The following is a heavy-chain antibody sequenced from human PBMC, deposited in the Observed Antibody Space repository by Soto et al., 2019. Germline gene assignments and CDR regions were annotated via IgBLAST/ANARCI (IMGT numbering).Heavy chain of an antibody. D-gene: IGHD5-18*01. J-gene: IGHJ6*02. Sequence: GASVKVSCKASGYTFTSYGISWVRQAPGQGLEWMGWISAYNGNTNYAQKLQGRVTMTTDTSTSTAYMELRSLRSDDTAVHYCARDILRLYSYGTSYGMDVWGQGTTVTVSS. CDR2: ISAYNGNT. CDR3: ARDILRLYSYGTSYGMDV. CDR1: GYTFTSYG. V-gene: IGHV1-18*01.